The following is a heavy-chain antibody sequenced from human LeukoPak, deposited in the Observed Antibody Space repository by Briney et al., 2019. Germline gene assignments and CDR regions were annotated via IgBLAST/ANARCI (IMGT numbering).Heavy chain of an antibody. CDR1: GFTFSSYA. D-gene: IGHD4-17*01. CDR3: ARGDPTVTTTGSGGLDI. V-gene: IGHV3-23*01. CDR2: ISGRGGST. J-gene: IGHJ3*02. Sequence: GGSLRLSCAASGFTFSSYAMSWVRQAPGKGLEWVSGISGRGGSTYYADSVKGRFTISRDNAKNTLYLQMNSLRAEDTAVYYCARGDPTVTTTGSGGLDIWGQGTMVTVSS.